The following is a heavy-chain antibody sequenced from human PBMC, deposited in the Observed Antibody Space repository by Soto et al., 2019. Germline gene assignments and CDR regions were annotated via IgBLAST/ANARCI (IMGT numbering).Heavy chain of an antibody. CDR3: ARDTSSAWYSFDY. V-gene: IGHV6-1*01. J-gene: IGHJ4*02. CDR2: TYFRSKWYN. CDR1: GDSVSTNSAT. D-gene: IGHD6-19*01. Sequence: SQTLSLTCAISGDSVSTNSATWDWIRQSPSRGLEWLGRTYFRSKWYNDYAISVKSRITINPDTSKNQFSLLLNSVTPEDTAVYYCARDTSSAWYSFDYWGQGILVTVS.